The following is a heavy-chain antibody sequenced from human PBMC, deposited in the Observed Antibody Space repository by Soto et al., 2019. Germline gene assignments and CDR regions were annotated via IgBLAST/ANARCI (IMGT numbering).Heavy chain of an antibody. J-gene: IGHJ3*02. CDR3: ARVNFEAAAGRNAFAI. CDR2: INPSGGST. Sequence: ASVKVSWKASGYIFTSYYMHWVRQAPGQGLEWMGIINPSGGSTSYAQKFQGRVTMTRDTSTSTVYMELSSLRSEDTAVYYCARVNFEAAAGRNAFAIWGQGTMVTVSS. V-gene: IGHV1-46*01. CDR1: GYIFTSYY. D-gene: IGHD6-13*01.